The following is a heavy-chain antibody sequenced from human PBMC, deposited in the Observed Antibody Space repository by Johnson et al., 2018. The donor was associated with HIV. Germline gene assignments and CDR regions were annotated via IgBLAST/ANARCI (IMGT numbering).Heavy chain of an antibody. J-gene: IGHJ3*01. V-gene: IGHV3-74*02. CDR1: RFTFTNYW. Sequence: VQLVESGGGLVKPGGSLRLSCAASRFTFTNYWMHWVRQAPGKGLVWVSRVNGDGSYTTYADAVKGRFTIYRDNAKNTLYLQMTSLRDEDTAVYFCAREMVTTCFSAVDLLGQGTMVTVSS. CDR2: VNGDGSYT. D-gene: IGHD5-24*01. CDR3: AREMVTTCFSAVDL.